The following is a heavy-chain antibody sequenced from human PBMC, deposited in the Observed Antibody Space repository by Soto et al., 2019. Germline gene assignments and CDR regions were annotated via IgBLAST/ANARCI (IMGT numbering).Heavy chain of an antibody. CDR2: ISAYNGNT. CDR3: ARVNYYDILTGYYGFDP. CDR1: GYTFTSYG. J-gene: IGHJ5*02. Sequence: ASVKVSCKASGYTFTSYGISWVRQAPGQGLEWMGWISAYNGNTNYAQKLQGRVTMTTDTSTSTAYMELRSLRSDDTAVYYCARVNYYDILTGYYGFDPWGQATLITVSS. V-gene: IGHV1-18*01. D-gene: IGHD3-9*01.